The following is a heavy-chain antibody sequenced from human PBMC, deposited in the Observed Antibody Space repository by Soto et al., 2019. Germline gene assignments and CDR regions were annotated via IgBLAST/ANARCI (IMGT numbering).Heavy chain of an antibody. J-gene: IGHJ6*02. CDR3: ARGDIVVVSNVRYGMDV. Sequence: GASVKVSCKASGYTFTGYYMHWVRQAPGQGLEWMGWINPNSGGTNYAQKFQGWVTMTRDTSISTAYMELSRLRSDDTAVYYCARGDIVVVSNVRYGMDVWGQGTTVTVSS. D-gene: IGHD2-15*01. V-gene: IGHV1-2*04. CDR1: GYTFTGYY. CDR2: INPNSGGT.